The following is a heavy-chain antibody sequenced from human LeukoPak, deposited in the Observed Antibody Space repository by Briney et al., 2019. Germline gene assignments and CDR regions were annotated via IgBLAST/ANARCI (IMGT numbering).Heavy chain of an antibody. Sequence: PGGSLRLSCAASGFTFSIYAMSWVRQAPGKGLEWVSSITSSGGGTFYADSVKDRFTISRDNSKNTLYLQMSRLRAEDTAVYYCAKDRPNYHENNGHYYSPNGDYWGQGTLVTVSS. V-gene: IGHV3-23*01. CDR2: ITSSGGGT. CDR3: AKDRPNYHENNGHYYSPNGDY. J-gene: IGHJ4*02. D-gene: IGHD3-22*01. CDR1: GFTFSIYA.